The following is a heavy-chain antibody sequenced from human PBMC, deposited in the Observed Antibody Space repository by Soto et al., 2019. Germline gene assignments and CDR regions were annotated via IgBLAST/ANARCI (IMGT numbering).Heavy chain of an antibody. CDR1: GGSVSSGSYY. CDR2: IYYSGST. CDR3: ARGLVGATAYFDY. Sequence: ETLSLTCTVSGGSVSSGSYYWSWIRQPPGKGLEWIGYIYYSGSTNYNPSLKSRVTISVDTSKNQFSLKLSSVTAADTAVYYCARGLVGATAYFDYWGQGTLVTVSS. V-gene: IGHV4-61*01. D-gene: IGHD1-26*01. J-gene: IGHJ4*02.